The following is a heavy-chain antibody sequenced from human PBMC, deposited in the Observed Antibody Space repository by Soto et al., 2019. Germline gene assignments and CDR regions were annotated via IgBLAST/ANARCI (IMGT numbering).Heavy chain of an antibody. V-gene: IGHV4-4*07. D-gene: IGHD3-16*01. CDR1: GGSISSYY. CDR2: IYTSGST. Sequence: PSETLSLTCTVSGGSISSYYWSWIRQPAGKGLEWIGRIYTSGSTNYNPSLKSRVTMSVDTSKKQFSLKLSSVTAADTAVYYCARMGRSVDPCWFDPWGQGTLVTVSS. CDR3: ARMGRSVDPCWFDP. J-gene: IGHJ5*02.